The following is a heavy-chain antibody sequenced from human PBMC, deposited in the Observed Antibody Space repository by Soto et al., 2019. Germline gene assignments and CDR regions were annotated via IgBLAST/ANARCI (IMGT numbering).Heavy chain of an antibody. V-gene: IGHV3-7*01. CDR2: IKQDGSEK. J-gene: IGHJ4*02. D-gene: IGHD6-13*01. CDR1: GFTFSSYW. CDR3: ARDGGYSAAAGTGDY. Sequence: LRLSCAASGFTFSSYWMSWVRQAPGKGLEWVANIKQDGSEKYYVDSVKGRFTISRDNAKNSLYLQMNSLRAEDTAVYYCARDGGYSAAAGTGDYWGQGTLVTVSS.